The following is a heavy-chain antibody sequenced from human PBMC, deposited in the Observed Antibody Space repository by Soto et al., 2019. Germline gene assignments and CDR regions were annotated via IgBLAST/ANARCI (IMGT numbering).Heavy chain of an antibody. CDR2: ISYDGSNK. Sequence: QVQLVESGGGVVQPGRSLRLSCAASGFTFSSYAMHWVRQAPGKGLEWVAVISYDGSNKYYADSVKGRFTISRDNSKNTLYLQMNSLRAEDTAVYYCARDRLRYNWNDFPYYSYGMDVWGKGTTVTVSS. J-gene: IGHJ6*04. V-gene: IGHV3-30-3*01. CDR3: ARDRLRYNWNDFPYYSYGMDV. D-gene: IGHD1-1*01. CDR1: GFTFSSYA.